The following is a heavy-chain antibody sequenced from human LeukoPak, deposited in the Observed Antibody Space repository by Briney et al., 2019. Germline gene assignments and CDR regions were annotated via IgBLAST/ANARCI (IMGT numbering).Heavy chain of an antibody. V-gene: IGHV1-69*05. CDR1: GGTFSSYA. CDR2: IIPIFGTA. Sequence: ASVKVSCKASGGTFSSYAISWVRQAPGQGLEWMGGIIPIFGTANYAQKFQGRVTITTDESTSTAYMELSSLRSEDTAVYYCATESSGRYYYYYYMDVWGKGTTVTVSS. D-gene: IGHD1-26*01. CDR3: ATESSGRYYYYYYMDV. J-gene: IGHJ6*03.